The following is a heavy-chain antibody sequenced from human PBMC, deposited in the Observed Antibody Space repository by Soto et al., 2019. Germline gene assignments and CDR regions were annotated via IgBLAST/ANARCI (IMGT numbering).Heavy chain of an antibody. V-gene: IGHV1-69*01. CDR1: GGTFSSYA. CDR3: ARVISGDYDSSGYTYYFDY. CDR2: IIPIFGTA. D-gene: IGHD3-22*01. Sequence: QVQLVQSGAEVREPGASVKVSCKASGGTFSSYAISWVRQAPGQGLEWMGGIIPIFGTANYAQKFQGRVTITADESTSTAYMELSSLRSEDTAVYYCARVISGDYDSSGYTYYFDYWGQGTLVTVSS. J-gene: IGHJ4*02.